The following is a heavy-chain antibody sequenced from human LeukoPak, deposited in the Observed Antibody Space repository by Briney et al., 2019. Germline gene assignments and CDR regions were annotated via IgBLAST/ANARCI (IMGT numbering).Heavy chain of an antibody. Sequence: SETLSLTCTVSGGSISSYYWSWIRQPPGKGLEWIGYIYYSGSTNYNPSLESRVTISVDTSKNQFSLKLSSVTAADTAVYYCATLGTTSIWGQGTLVTVSS. V-gene: IGHV4-59*01. J-gene: IGHJ4*02. CDR3: ATLGTTSI. CDR2: IYYSGST. D-gene: IGHD7-27*01. CDR1: GGSISSYY.